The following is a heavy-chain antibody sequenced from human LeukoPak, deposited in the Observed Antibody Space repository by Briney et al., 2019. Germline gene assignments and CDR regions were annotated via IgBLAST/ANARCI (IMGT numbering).Heavy chain of an antibody. CDR1: GFTFSNYW. CDR2: IKQDGSEK. J-gene: IGHJ4*02. V-gene: IGHV3-7*04. CDR3: GRGAYSHD. Sequence: PGGSLRFSCAASGFTFSNYWMTWVRQAPGKGLEWVANIKQDGSEKYYVDSVKGRFTISRDNAKNSLYLQMNSLRAEDTAVYYCGRGAYSHDWGQGTLVTVSS. D-gene: IGHD5-18*01.